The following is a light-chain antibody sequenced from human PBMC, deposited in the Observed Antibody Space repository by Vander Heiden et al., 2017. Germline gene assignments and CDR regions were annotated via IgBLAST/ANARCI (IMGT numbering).Light chain of an antibody. J-gene: IGKJ5*01. CDR1: QDISNY. CDR3: QQYDNLPGIT. Sequence: DIQMTQSPSSLSASVGDRVTITCQASQDISNYLNWYQQKPGKAPKLLIYDASNLETGVPSRFSGSGYGTDFTFTISSRQPEDIAPYYCQQYDNLPGITFGQGTRLEIK. V-gene: IGKV1-33*01. CDR2: DAS.